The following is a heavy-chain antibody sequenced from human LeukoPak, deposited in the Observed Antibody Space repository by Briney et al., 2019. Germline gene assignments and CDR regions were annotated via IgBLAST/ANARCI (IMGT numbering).Heavy chain of an antibody. D-gene: IGHD2-21*02. Sequence: SETLSLTCTVSGGSISSSSYYWGWIRQPPGKGLEWIGSIYYSGSTYYNPSLKSRVTISVDKSKNQFSLKLSSVTAADTAVYYCARGLAYCGGDCYPYFDYWGQGTLVTVSS. CDR2: IYYSGST. V-gene: IGHV4-39*07. CDR3: ARGLAYCGGDCYPYFDY. J-gene: IGHJ4*02. CDR1: GGSISSSSYY.